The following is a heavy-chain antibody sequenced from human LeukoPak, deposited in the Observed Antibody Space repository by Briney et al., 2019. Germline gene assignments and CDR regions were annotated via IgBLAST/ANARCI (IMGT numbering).Heavy chain of an antibody. D-gene: IGHD4-17*01. CDR1: GYTFTSYY. CDR3: VRRYGDYVVWHAFDI. Sequence: ASVKVSCKASGYTFTSYYMHWVRQAPGQGLEWMGIINPSGGSTSYAQKFQGRVTMTRDTSTSTAYMELRSLRSDDTAVYYCVRRYGDYVVWHAFDIWGQGTMVTVSS. J-gene: IGHJ3*02. CDR2: INPSGGST. V-gene: IGHV1-46*01.